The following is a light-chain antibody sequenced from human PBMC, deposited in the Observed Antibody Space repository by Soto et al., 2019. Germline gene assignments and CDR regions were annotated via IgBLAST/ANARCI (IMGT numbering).Light chain of an antibody. CDR2: AAS. V-gene: IGKV1-9*01. CDR1: QGISSR. J-gene: IGKJ3*01. CDR3: QQVNSYPLT. Sequence: DIQLTQSPSFLSASVGDRVTITCRASQGISSRLAWYQQNPGKAPKLLIYAASTLQSGVPSRFSGSGSGTEFTLTISSLQHEDFATYYCQQVNSYPLTFGPGTKVDIK.